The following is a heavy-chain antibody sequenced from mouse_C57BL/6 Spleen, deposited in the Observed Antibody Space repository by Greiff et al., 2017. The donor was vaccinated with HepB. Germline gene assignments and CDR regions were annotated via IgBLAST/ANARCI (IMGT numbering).Heavy chain of an antibody. CDR1: GYTFTGYR. CDR3: AGHHYDDEWFAY. CDR2: IIPGSGST. J-gene: IGHJ3*01. D-gene: IGHD2-4*01. V-gene: IGHV1-9*01. Sequence: VQVVESGAELMKPGASVKLSCKATGYTFTGYRIEWVKQRPGHGLEWIGEIIPGSGSTNYNEKFKGKATFTADTSSNTAYMQLSILTTEDSAISVFAGHHYDDEWFAYWGQGTLVTVSA.